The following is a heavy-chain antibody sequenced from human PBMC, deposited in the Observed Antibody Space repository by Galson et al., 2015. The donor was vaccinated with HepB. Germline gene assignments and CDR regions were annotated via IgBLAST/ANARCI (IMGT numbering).Heavy chain of an antibody. CDR3: ARLGGIPAIVDYYGMDV. J-gene: IGHJ6*02. CDR1: GFTFSSYW. D-gene: IGHD2-15*01. Sequence: SLRLSCAASGFTFSSYWMSWVRQAPGKGLEWVANIKQDGSEKYYVDSVKGRFTISRDNAKNSLYLQMNSLRAEDTAVYYCARLGGIPAIVDYYGMDVWGQGTTVTVSS. V-gene: IGHV3-7*03. CDR2: IKQDGSEK.